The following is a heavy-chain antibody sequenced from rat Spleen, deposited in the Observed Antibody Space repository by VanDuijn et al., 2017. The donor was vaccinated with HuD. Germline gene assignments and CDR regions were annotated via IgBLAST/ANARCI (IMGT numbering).Heavy chain of an antibody. CDR1: GFTFSNYA. D-gene: IGHD1-5*01. CDR2: ITDSGDST. Sequence: EVQLVESGGGLVQPGRSLKLSCAASGFTFSNYAMAWVRQAPTKGLEWVTSITDSGDSTYYRDSVKGRFTISRNNAKSTLYLQMDSLRSEDTATYYCTTGIIWGQGTLVTVSS. J-gene: IGHJ3*01. V-gene: IGHV5-27*01. CDR3: TTGII.